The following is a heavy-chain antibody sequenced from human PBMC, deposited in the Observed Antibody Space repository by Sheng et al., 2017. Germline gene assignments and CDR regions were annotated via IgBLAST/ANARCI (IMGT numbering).Heavy chain of an antibody. D-gene: IGHD5-12*01. CDR3: ARVYSGYDLGFDY. CDR2: VNHSGST. Sequence: QVQLQQWGAGLLKPSETLSLTCAVYGGSFSGYYWSWIRQPPREGAWSGLGKVNHSGSTNYNPSLKSRVTISVDTSKNQFSLKLSSVTAADTAVYYCARVYSGYDLGFDYWGQGTLVTVSS. CDR1: GGSFSGYY. V-gene: IGHV4-34*01. J-gene: IGHJ4*02.